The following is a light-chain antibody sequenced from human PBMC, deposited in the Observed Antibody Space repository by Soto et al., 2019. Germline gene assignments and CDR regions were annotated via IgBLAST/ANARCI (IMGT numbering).Light chain of an antibody. CDR3: QQYNNWPAIT. V-gene: IGKV3-15*01. CDR1: QSVSSSY. J-gene: IGKJ5*01. CDR2: GAS. Sequence: EIVLTQSPGTLSLSPGERATLSCRARQSVSSSYLAWYQQKPGQPPRLLFYGASTRSTGIPARFSGSGSGTEFTLTIGRLQSEDFAVYYCQQYNNWPAITFGQGTRLEIK.